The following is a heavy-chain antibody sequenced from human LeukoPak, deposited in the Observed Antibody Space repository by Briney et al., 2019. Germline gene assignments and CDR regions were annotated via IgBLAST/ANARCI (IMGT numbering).Heavy chain of an antibody. CDR1: GGSISSYY. D-gene: IGHD1-26*01. V-gene: IGHV4-4*07. Sequence: SETLSLTCTVSGGSISSYYWSWIRQPAGKGLEWIGRIYTSGSTYYNPSLKSRVTMSVDTSKNQFSLKLSSVTAADTAVYYCARDRSGVIRGADYYYYMDVWGKGTTVTISS. CDR3: ARDRSGVIRGADYYYYMDV. CDR2: IYTSGST. J-gene: IGHJ6*03.